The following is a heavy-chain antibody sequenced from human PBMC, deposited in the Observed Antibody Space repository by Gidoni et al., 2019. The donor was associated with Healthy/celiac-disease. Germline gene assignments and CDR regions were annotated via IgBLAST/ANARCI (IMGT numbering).Heavy chain of an antibody. CDR3: TVRDCSGGSCFLDY. CDR1: GFPFSNAW. D-gene: IGHD2-15*01. Sequence: EVQLVESGGGLVKPVGSLRLSCAASGFPFSNAWMSWVRQAPGQGLDWVGRIKSKTDGGTTDYAAHVKGRFTISRDDSKNTLYLQMNSLKTEDTAVYYCTVRDCSGGSCFLDYWGQGTLVTVSS. CDR2: IKSKTDGGTT. V-gene: IGHV3-15*01. J-gene: IGHJ4*02.